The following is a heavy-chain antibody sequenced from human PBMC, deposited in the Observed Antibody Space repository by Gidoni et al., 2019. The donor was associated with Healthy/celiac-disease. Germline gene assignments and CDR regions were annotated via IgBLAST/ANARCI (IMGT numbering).Heavy chain of an antibody. CDR3: ARGRTADYYYGMDV. CDR2: IIPIFGTA. Sequence: QVQLVQSGAEGKKPGSAVKVSCKASGGTFSSYAISWVRQAPGQGLAWMGGIIPIFGTANYAQKFQGRITITADESTSTAYMELSSLRSEDTAVYYCARGRTADYYYGMDVWGQGTTVTVSS. V-gene: IGHV1-69*01. D-gene: IGHD2-21*02. J-gene: IGHJ6*02. CDR1: GGTFSSYA.